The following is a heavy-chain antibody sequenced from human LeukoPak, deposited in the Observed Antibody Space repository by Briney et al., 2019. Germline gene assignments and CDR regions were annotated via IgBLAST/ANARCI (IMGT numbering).Heavy chain of an antibody. D-gene: IGHD4-17*01. CDR3: ARPLDYGLAYDAFDI. CDR1: GGSISSSSYY. V-gene: IGHV4-39*01. J-gene: IGHJ3*02. CDR2: IYFSGST. Sequence: SETLSLTCTVSGGSISSSSYYWGWIRQPPGKGLEWIGSIYFSGSTNYNPSLKSRVSISVDTSKNQFSLRLNSVTASDTAAYYCARPLDYGLAYDAFDIWGQGTMVTVSS.